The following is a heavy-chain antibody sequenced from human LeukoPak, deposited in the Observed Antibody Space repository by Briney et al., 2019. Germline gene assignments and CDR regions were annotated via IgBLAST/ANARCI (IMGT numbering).Heavy chain of an antibody. Sequence: ASVKVSCKASGYTFTSYYIYWVRQAPGQGLEWMGRINSSGGSTSYAQKFQGRVTLTRDTSTSTVYMELSSLRSEDTAVYYCARGDAFDIWGQGTMVTVPS. V-gene: IGHV1-46*01. CDR1: GYTFTSYY. CDR2: INSSGGST. CDR3: ARGDAFDI. J-gene: IGHJ3*02.